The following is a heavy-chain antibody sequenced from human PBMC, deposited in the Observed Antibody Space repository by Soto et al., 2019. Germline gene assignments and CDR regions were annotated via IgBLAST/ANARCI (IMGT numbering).Heavy chain of an antibody. D-gene: IGHD6-19*01. J-gene: IGHJ2*01. CDR3: ARDRGRRQWLVTWYFDL. CDR1: GYTFTSYG. Sequence: QVQLVQSGAEVKKPGASVKVSCKASGYTFTSYGISWVRQAPGQGLEWMGWISAYNANTNYAQKLQGRVTMTTDTSTSTAYMELRSLRSDDTAVYYCARDRGRRQWLVTWYFDLWGRGTLVTVSS. CDR2: ISAYNANT. V-gene: IGHV1-18*01.